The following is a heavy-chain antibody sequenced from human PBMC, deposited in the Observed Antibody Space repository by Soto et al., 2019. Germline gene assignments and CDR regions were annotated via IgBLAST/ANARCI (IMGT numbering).Heavy chain of an antibody. CDR2: INHSGST. V-gene: IGHV4-34*01. CDR1: GGSFSGYY. CDR3: AKKKFFSRRAFCI. D-gene: IGHD3-3*01. Sequence: PSETLSLTCAVYGGSFSGYYWSWIRQPPGKGLEWIGEINHSGSTNYNPSLKSRVTISVDTSKNQFSLKLSSVTAADTAVYYCAKKKFFSRRAFCIWGPGAM. J-gene: IGHJ3*02.